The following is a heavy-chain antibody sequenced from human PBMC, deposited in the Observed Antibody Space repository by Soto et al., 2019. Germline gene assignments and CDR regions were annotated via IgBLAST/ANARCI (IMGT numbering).Heavy chain of an antibody. D-gene: IGHD3-22*01. CDR3: ASPSVVENDY. J-gene: IGHJ4*02. CDR2: IYYSGST. Sequence: QLQLQESGPGLVKPSETLSLTCTVSGGSISSSSYYWGWIRQPPGKGLEWIGSIYYSGSTYYNPSLKSRVTIAVDTSKNQFSLKLSSVTAADTDVYYCASPSVVENDYWGQGTLVTVSS. CDR1: GGSISSSSYY. V-gene: IGHV4-39*01.